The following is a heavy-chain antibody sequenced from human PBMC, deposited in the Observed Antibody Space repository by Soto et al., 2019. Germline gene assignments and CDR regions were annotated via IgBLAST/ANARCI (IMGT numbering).Heavy chain of an antibody. J-gene: IGHJ3*02. Sequence: QVQLVESGGGVVQPGRSLRLSCAAFGFTFDDYSMHWVRQAPGKGLEGVALISYEGSNKYYADSVKGRFTTSRDNAKNTLFLGVKSLRTEDTAVYYCARPHIKSAWNDGFDIRGQGTMVTVSS. CDR3: ARPHIKSAWNDGFDI. CDR1: GFTFDDYS. V-gene: IGHV3-30-3*01. D-gene: IGHD1-1*01. CDR2: ISYEGSNK.